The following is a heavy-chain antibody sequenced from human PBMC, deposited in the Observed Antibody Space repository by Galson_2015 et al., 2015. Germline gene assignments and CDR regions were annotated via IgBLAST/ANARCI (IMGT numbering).Heavy chain of an antibody. CDR3: ARSPGISATHYFAS. D-gene: IGHD3-10*01. CDR1: GFTFSNHA. J-gene: IGHJ4*02. V-gene: IGHV3-23*01. CDR2: ICGSGGNT. Sequence: SLRLSCAGSGFTFSNHAMYWVRQAPGTGLEWVSAICGSGGNTYCADSVRGRFTISRDNRRNTLYLQMNGLGVEDTAVYFCARSPGISATHYFASWGPGTLVTVSS.